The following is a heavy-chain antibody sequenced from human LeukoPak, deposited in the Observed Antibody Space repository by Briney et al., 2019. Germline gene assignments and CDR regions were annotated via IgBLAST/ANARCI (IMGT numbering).Heavy chain of an antibody. J-gene: IGHJ6*02. D-gene: IGHD2/OR15-2a*01. CDR1: GFTFSSYN. CDR2: ISKDKSFE. V-gene: IGHV3-30*03. Sequence: PGGSLRLSCVASGFTFSSYNTHWVRQAPGKGLEWVAVISKDKSFEYYGDSVKGRFTISRDNPRNTLYLEMNSLRAEDTAVYYCARESPRTFGWRKYYGMDVWGQGTTDTVSS. CDR3: ARESPRTFGWRKYYGMDV.